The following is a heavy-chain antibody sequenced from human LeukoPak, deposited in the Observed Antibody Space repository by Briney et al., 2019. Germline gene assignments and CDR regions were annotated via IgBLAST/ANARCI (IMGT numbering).Heavy chain of an antibody. Sequence: GRSLRLSCAASGFTFSSYGMHWVRQAPGKGLEWVAVISYDGSNKYYADSVKGRFTISRDNSKNTLYLQMNSLRAEDTAVYYCARSLGWELLSSPFDYWGQGTLVTVSS. D-gene: IGHD3-10*01. V-gene: IGHV3-30*03. CDR3: ARSLGWELLSSPFDY. J-gene: IGHJ4*02. CDR1: GFTFSSYG. CDR2: ISYDGSNK.